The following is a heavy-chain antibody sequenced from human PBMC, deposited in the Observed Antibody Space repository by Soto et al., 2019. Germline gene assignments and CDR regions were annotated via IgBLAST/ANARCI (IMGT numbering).Heavy chain of an antibody. CDR1: GYSFTSYW. D-gene: IGHD3-10*01. CDR3: ARLPYGSGSYYPNYYYYGMDV. CDR2: IYPGDSDT. Sequence: GESLKISCKGSGYSFTSYWIGWVRQMPGKGLEWMGIIYPGDSDTRYSPSFQGQVTISADKSISTAYLQWSSLKASDTAMYYCARLPYGSGSYYPNYYYYGMDVWGQGTTVTVSS. V-gene: IGHV5-51*01. J-gene: IGHJ6*02.